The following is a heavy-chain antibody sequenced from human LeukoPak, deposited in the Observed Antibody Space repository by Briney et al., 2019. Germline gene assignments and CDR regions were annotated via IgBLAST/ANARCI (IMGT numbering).Heavy chain of an antibody. CDR2: INPSDSYT. V-gene: IGHV5-10-1*01. J-gene: IGHJ5*02. CDR1: GYPFSNNW. Sequence: GESLKISCQGSGYPFSNNWITWGGQMPGKGLEWMGKINPSDSYTDYNPPFQGHVTISADKSISTAYLQWSSLKASDTAIYYCARGLGWPDPWGQGTLVTVSS. CDR3: ARGLGWPDP. D-gene: IGHD6-19*01.